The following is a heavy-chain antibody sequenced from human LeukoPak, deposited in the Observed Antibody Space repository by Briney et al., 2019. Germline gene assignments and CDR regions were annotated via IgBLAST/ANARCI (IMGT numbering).Heavy chain of an antibody. D-gene: IGHD3-22*01. CDR1: GFTFDDYG. Sequence: GGSLRLPCAVSGFTFDDYGMSWVRQAPGKGLEWVSCINWKGGSTGYVDSVKGRLTISRDNAKNSLYVQMNSLRAEDTALYYCARYFDSSGYYYFDYWGEGKLVTVSS. CDR2: INWKGGST. V-gene: IGHV3-20*04. J-gene: IGHJ4*02. CDR3: ARYFDSSGYYYFDY.